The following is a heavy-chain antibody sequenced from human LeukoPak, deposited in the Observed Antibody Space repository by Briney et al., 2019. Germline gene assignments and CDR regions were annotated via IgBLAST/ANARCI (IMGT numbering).Heavy chain of an antibody. V-gene: IGHV3-30*02. J-gene: IGHJ4*02. Sequence: GGSLRLSCAASGFTFSSYGMHWVRQAPGKGLEWVAFIRYDGSNKYYADSVKGRFTISRDNSKNTLYLRMNSLRAEDTAIYYRAKRIVVVVAATYYWGQGTLVTVSS. CDR2: IRYDGSNK. D-gene: IGHD2-15*01. CDR1: GFTFSSYG. CDR3: AKRIVVVVAATYY.